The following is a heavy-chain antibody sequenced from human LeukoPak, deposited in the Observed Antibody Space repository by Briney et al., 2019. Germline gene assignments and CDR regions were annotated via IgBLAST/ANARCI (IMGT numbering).Heavy chain of an antibody. CDR2: IYYSGST. CDR1: GGSISSSSYY. V-gene: IGHV4-39*07. J-gene: IGHJ4*02. Sequence: KPSETLSLTCTVSGGSISSSSYYWGWIRQPPGKGLEWIGSIYYSGSTYYNPSLKIRVTISVDTSKNQFSLKLSSVTAADTAVYYCANNYCSSTSCHFDYWGQGTLVTVSS. D-gene: IGHD2-2*01. CDR3: ANNYCSSTSCHFDY.